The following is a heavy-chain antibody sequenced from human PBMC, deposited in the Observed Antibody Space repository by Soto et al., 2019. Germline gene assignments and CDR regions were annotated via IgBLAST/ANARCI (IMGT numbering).Heavy chain of an antibody. J-gene: IGHJ4*02. CDR3: ALFPFYGYSSYLDY. CDR2: ISQSGTT. D-gene: IGHD5-12*01. CDR1: GGSISTGGW. Sequence: SETLSLTCDVSGGSISTGGWWSWGRQPPGKGLEWIGQISQSGTTNYNPSLESRVTISMDKSKNQFSLHLTAVTAADTAVYFCALFPFYGYSSYLDYWGPGTLVPVS. V-gene: IGHV4-4*02.